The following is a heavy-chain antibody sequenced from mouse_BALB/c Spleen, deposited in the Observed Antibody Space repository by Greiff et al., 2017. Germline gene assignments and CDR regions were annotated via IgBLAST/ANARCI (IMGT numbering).Heavy chain of an antibody. CDR1: GFTFSSYY. D-gene: IGHD2-1*01. CDR2: INSNGGST. CDR3: ARQGYGNSFDY. Sequence: EVMLVESGGGLVKLGGSLKLSCAASGFTFSSYYMSWVRQTPEKRLELVAAINSNGGSTYYPDTVKGRFTISRDNAKNTLYLQMSSLKSEDTALYYCARQGYGNSFDYWGQGTTLTVSS. V-gene: IGHV5-6-2*01. J-gene: IGHJ2*01.